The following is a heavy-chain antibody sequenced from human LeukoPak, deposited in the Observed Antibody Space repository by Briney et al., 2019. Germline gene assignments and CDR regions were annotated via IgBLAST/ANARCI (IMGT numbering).Heavy chain of an antibody. CDR1: GFSFSIAW. Sequence: GGSLRLSCTASGFSFSIAWMNWVRQAPGKGLEWVGRSKSKAVGGAIDYAAPVKGRFTISRDDSKNTLYLQMNSLKTEDTAVYYCTTGGSSGYPDAFDIWGQGTMVTVSS. J-gene: IGHJ3*02. V-gene: IGHV3-15*07. CDR3: TTGGSSGYPDAFDI. D-gene: IGHD3-22*01. CDR2: SKSKAVGGAI.